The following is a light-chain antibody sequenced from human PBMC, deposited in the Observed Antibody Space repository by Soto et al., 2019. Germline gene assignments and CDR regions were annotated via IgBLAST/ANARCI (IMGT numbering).Light chain of an antibody. V-gene: IGKV1-27*01. Sequence: DIQMTQSPSSLSASVGDRVTITCRASQGISNFLAWYQHKPGKVPKLLIYAASILQLGVPSRFSGSGSGTDFTLTISSLQPEDVATYYCQKYKSAPSLAFGGGTKVEIK. J-gene: IGKJ4*01. CDR1: QGISNF. CDR2: AAS. CDR3: QKYKSAPSLA.